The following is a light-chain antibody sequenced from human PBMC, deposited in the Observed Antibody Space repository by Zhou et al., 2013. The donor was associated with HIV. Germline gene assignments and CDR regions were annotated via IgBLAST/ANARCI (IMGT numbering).Light chain of an antibody. CDR2: KTS. CDR1: QNINTW. Sequence: DIQMTQSPSTLSASIGDRVTITCRASQNINTWLAWYQQRAGTAPKLLIYKTSNLENGVPSRFSGSGSGTEFTLTISGLLPEDFATYYCQQYHTYWTFGQGTRVELK. CDR3: QQYHTYWT. J-gene: IGKJ1*01. V-gene: IGKV1-5*03.